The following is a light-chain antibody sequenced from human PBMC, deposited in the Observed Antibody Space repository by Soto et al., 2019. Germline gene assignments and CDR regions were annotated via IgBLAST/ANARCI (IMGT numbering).Light chain of an antibody. Sequence: EIVLTQSPGTLSLSPGERATLSCRASQSVSSSYLAWYQQTPGQAPRLLIYGASSRATGIPDRFSGSGSGTDFTITISRLEPEDFAVYYCQQYGRSPGTFGQGTKVEIK. J-gene: IGKJ1*01. CDR2: GAS. CDR3: QQYGRSPGT. V-gene: IGKV3-20*01. CDR1: QSVSSSY.